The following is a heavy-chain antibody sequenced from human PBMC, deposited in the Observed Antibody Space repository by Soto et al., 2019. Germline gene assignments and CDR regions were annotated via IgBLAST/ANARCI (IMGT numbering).Heavy chain of an antibody. J-gene: IGHJ5*01. V-gene: IGHV1-69*13. Sequence: SVKVSCKASGGTFSSYAISWVRQAPGQGLEWMGGIIPIFGTANYAQKFQGRVTITADESTSTACMELSSLRSEDTAVYYCARDRGSSTSCYLNWFDSWGQGTLVTVYS. CDR3: ARDRGSSTSCYLNWFDS. D-gene: IGHD2-2*01. CDR2: IIPIFGTA. CDR1: GGTFSSYA.